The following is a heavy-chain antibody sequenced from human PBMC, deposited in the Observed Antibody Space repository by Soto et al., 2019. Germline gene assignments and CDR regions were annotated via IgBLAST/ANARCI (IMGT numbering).Heavy chain of an antibody. V-gene: IGHV5-51*01. CDR2: IYPGDSDT. Sequence: RGESLKISCKGSGYSFTRYWIGWVRQMPGKGLEWMAIIYPGDSDTRYSPSFQGQVTISADKSISTAYLQWSSLRASDTAMYYCAKSYSSAWHRSFQHSGQGTLVTVSS. D-gene: IGHD6-19*01. CDR3: AKSYSSAWHRSFQH. CDR1: GYSFTRYW. J-gene: IGHJ1*01.